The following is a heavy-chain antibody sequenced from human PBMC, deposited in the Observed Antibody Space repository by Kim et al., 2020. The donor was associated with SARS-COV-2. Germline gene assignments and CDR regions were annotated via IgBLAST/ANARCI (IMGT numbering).Heavy chain of an antibody. CDR2: IRDDGSSS. V-gene: IGHV3-74*01. Sequence: GRSLRLSCAASGFTFSTFWMHWVRQAPGKGLVWVSRIRDDGSSSTYADSVKGRFTISRDNARNTLYLEMNSLRAEDTAVYYCARDVPLTGREGEFDIWGQGTLVTVSS. CDR3: ARDVPLTGREGEFDI. D-gene: IGHD1-26*01. J-gene: IGHJ4*02. CDR1: GFTFSTFW.